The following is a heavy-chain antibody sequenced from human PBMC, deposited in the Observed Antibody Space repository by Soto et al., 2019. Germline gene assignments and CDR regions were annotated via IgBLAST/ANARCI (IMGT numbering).Heavy chain of an antibody. Sequence: EVQLLESGGGLVQPGGSLRLSCAASGFTFSRYAMSWVRQAPGKGLERVSAISGSGADSYDADSVKGRFIIPRDNSKNTLSLQMNSLRAEDTAVYYCAKRTGVLATTGGAFDIWGQGTMVRVSS. CDR3: AKRTGVLATTGGAFDI. V-gene: IGHV3-23*01. CDR2: ISGSGADS. J-gene: IGHJ3*02. D-gene: IGHD5-12*01. CDR1: GFTFSRYA.